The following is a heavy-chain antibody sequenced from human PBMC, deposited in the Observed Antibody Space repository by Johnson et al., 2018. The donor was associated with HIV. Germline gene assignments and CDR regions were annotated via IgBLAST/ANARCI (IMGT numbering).Heavy chain of an antibody. V-gene: IGHV3-15*05. Sequence: VQLVESGGGLVKPGGSLRLSCRASGFPFSNAWMNWVRQAPGKGLEWVGRLKSRADGGTTDYAVSVKDRFTILRDDSKKDMQMNTLRTDDTAVYYIITSPDQFDWICSALLAGHAFDMWG. CDR2: LKSRADGGTT. CDR3: ITSPDQFDWICSALLAGHAFDM. D-gene: IGHD3-9*01. CDR1: GFPFSNAW. J-gene: IGHJ3*02.